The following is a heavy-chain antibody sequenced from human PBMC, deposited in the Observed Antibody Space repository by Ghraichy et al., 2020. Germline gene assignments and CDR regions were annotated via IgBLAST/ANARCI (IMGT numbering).Heavy chain of an antibody. CDR2: ICYSGTT. J-gene: IGHJ3*02. V-gene: IGHV4-39*01. Sequence: SETLSLTCSVSGGSISSSSYCWGWIRQPPGKGLAWIGNICYSGTTYYNPSLKSRVTISMDTSKNQFSMKLTSVTAADTAVYYCARSTNPAPSAAFDIWGQGTLVTVSS. CDR1: GGSISSSSYC. CDR3: ARSTNPAPSAAFDI. D-gene: IGHD1-14*01.